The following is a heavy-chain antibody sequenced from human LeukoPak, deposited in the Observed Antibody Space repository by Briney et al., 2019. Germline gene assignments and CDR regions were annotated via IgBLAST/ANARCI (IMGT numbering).Heavy chain of an antibody. V-gene: IGHV4-4*02. CDR3: PRESGAFCPFGY. J-gene: IGHJ4*02. D-gene: IGHD1-26*01. CDR1: GGSISGTNW. CDR2: ISLAGQT. Sequence: SGTLSPTCGVSGGSISGTNWWSWVRQPPGQGLEWIGEISLAGQTNYNPSLNGRVTMSLDKSSNQLSPNLTSVTAADTATYYCPRESGAFCPFGYWGQGTLVIVSS.